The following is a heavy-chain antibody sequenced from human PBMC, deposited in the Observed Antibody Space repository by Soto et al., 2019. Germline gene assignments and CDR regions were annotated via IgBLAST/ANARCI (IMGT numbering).Heavy chain of an antibody. CDR3: ARVDSSGYYDFFDY. V-gene: IGHV1-18*01. Sequence: SVTLSCKDRVEGLTSCCISWVRQAPGQGLEWMGWISAYNGNTNYAQKLQGRVTMTTDTSTSTAYMELRSLRSDDTAVYYCARVDSSGYYDFFDYWGQGTLVTVSS. D-gene: IGHD3-22*01. CDR2: ISAYNGNT. J-gene: IGHJ4*02. CDR1: VEGLTSCC.